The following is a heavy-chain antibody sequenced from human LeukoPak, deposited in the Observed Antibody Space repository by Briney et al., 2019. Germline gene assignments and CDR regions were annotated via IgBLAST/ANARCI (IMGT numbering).Heavy chain of an antibody. Sequence: HPSETLSLTCSVSGGSISSSSVYWGWIRQPAGKGLEWIGSISYTGSTYYNPSLKSQVTISVDTSKNEFSLRVNSVTAADTAVYYCARDFHRRLYDSSGYYLYWGQGTLVTVSS. D-gene: IGHD3-22*01. CDR2: ISYTGST. V-gene: IGHV4-39*02. CDR3: ARDFHRRLYDSSGYYLY. J-gene: IGHJ4*02. CDR1: GGSISSSSVY.